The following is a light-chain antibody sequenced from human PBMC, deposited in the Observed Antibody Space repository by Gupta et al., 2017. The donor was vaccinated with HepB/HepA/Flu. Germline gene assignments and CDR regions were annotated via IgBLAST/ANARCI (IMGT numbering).Light chain of an antibody. CDR2: GAS. Sequence: VLTQSPGTLSLSPGERASLSCRASQSISYNYLAWYQQKPGRAPRLLIDGASNRLTGVPDWCGGSGSGTVFTLTIRRVEHEDFAGYYCQQYRSSVYTFGQGTKLEIK. J-gene: IGKJ2*01. CDR3: QQYRSSVYT. V-gene: IGKV3-20*01. CDR1: QSISYNY.